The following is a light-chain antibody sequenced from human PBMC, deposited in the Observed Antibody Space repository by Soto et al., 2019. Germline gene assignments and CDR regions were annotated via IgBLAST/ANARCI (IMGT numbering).Light chain of an antibody. J-gene: IGKJ1*01. V-gene: IGKV3-20*01. CDR2: GAS. Sequence: EIVLTQSPGTLSLSPGERATLSCRASQSVSNNYLAWYQQKPGQAPRLLIYGASTRATGIPDRFSGSGSGTDFTLTISRLEPEDSAVYYCQQYGSSPTWTFGQGTKVAIK. CDR3: QQYGSSPTWT. CDR1: QSVSNNY.